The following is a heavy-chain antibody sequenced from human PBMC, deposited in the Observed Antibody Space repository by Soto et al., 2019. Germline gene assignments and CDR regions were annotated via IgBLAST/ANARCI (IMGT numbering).Heavy chain of an antibody. V-gene: IGHV3-23*01. CDR2: ISGSGGST. CDR3: ATAVIAARLLPVDY. Sequence: GGSLRLSCAASGFTFSSYAMSWVRQAPGKGLEWVSAISGSGGSTYYADSVKGRFTISRDNSKNTLYLQMNSLRAEDTAVYYCATAVIAARLLPVDYWGQGTLVTVSS. CDR1: GFTFSSYA. J-gene: IGHJ4*02. D-gene: IGHD6-6*01.